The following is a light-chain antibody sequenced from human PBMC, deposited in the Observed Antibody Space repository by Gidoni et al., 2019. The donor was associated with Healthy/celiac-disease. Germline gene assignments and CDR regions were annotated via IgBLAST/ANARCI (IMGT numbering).Light chain of an antibody. CDR1: QSVSTSY. Sequence: IVLTQSPGTLSLSPGERATLSFRASQSVSTSYLAWYQQKPGQAPRLLIYGASSRSTGIPDRFSVSGSGTDFTLTISRLEPEDFAVYYCQQYGSSPPWTFGQGTKVEIK. J-gene: IGKJ1*01. CDR2: GAS. V-gene: IGKV3-20*01. CDR3: QQYGSSPPWT.